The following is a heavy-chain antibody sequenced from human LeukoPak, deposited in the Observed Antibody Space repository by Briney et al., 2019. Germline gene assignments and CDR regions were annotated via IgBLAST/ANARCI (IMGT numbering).Heavy chain of an antibody. CDR1: GYTFTGYY. CDR3: ARDGGLLWFGNIDY. V-gene: IGHV1-2*02. J-gene: IGHJ4*02. Sequence: ASVKVSCKASGYTFTGYYMHWVRQAPGQGLEWMGLINPNSGGTNYAQKFQGRVTMTTHASISTAYMELSRLRSDDTAVYYCARDGGLLWFGNIDYWGQGTLVTVSS. CDR2: INPNSGGT. D-gene: IGHD3-10*01.